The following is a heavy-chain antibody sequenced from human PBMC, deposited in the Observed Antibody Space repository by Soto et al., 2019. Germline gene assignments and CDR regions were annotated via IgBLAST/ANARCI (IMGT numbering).Heavy chain of an antibody. CDR2: IWYDGRSK. CDR3: GRVDRYYGMDV. V-gene: IGHV3-33*01. Sequence: QVQLVEAGGGVVQPGGSLRLSCAASGFTFSNYGLHWVRQAPGKGLEWVADIWYDGRSKNYVDSVKGRFTISRDNSKNTLYLEMNSLRAEDSAVYHCGRVDRYYGMDVWGQGTTVTVSS. CDR1: GFTFSNYG. J-gene: IGHJ6*02.